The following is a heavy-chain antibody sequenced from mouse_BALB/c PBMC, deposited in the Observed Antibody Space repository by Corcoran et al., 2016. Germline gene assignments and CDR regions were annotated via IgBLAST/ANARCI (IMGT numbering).Heavy chain of an antibody. CDR1: GNTCTNYG. V-gene: IGHV9-1*02. J-gene: IGHJ2*01. CDR2: INTYTREP. CDR3: SISDYVSW. D-gene: IGHD1-1*01. Sequence: QIQLVQSGPELKKPGETVKISCKAYGNTCTNYGMNWVKQVPGKGLKWMGWINTYTREPTYADDFKGRFSFSLETSASTAYLQINNRKNDDMATYFCSISDYVSWWGQGTTLTVSS.